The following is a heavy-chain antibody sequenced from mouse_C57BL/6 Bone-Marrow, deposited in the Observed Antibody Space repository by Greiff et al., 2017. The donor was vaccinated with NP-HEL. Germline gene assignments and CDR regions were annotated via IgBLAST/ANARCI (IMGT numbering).Heavy chain of an antibody. Sequence: VMLVESGAELARPGASVKLSCKASGYTFTSYGISWVKQRTGQGLEWIGEIYPRSGNTYYNEKFKGKATLTADKSSSTAYMELRSLTSEDSAVYFCANIYYYGRPWGQGTSVTVSS. D-gene: IGHD1-1*01. J-gene: IGHJ4*01. CDR2: IYPRSGNT. CDR1: GYTFTSYG. V-gene: IGHV1-81*01. CDR3: ANIYYYGRP.